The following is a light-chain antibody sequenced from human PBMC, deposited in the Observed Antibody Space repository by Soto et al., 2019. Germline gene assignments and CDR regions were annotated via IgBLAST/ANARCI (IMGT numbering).Light chain of an antibody. Sequence: DIQITQSPSTLSASVGDRVTITCRASQSISSWLAWYQQKPGKAPKLLIYDASSLESGVPSRFSGSGSGTEFTLSISSLQPDDFATYYCLQDYNFPRTFGQGTKVDIK. CDR2: DAS. J-gene: IGKJ1*01. CDR3: LQDYNFPRT. V-gene: IGKV1-5*01. CDR1: QSISSW.